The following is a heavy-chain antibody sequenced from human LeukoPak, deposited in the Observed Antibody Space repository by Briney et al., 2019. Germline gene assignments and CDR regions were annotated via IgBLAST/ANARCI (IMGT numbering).Heavy chain of an antibody. CDR3: AKSGRGSWYQYYFDY. Sequence: PGRSLRLSCAASGFTFDDYAMHWVRQAPGKGLEWVSGISWNSGSIGYADSVKGRFTISRDNAKNSLYLQMNSLRAEDTALYYCAKSGRGSWYQYYFDYWGQGTLVTVSS. J-gene: IGHJ4*02. CDR2: ISWNSGSI. D-gene: IGHD6-13*01. V-gene: IGHV3-9*01. CDR1: GFTFDDYA.